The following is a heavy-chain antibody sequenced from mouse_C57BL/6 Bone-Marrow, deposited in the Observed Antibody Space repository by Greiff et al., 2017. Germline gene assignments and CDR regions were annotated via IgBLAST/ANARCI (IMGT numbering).Heavy chain of an antibody. CDR1: GFNIKDDY. D-gene: IGHD3-2*02. Sequence: EVQLQQSGAELVRPGASVKLSCTASGFNIKDDYMHWVKQRPEQGLEWIGWIDPANGDTEYASKFQGKATITADTSSNTAYLQLSSLTSEDTAVYYCTTSDSSGYYAMDYWGQGTSVTVSS. J-gene: IGHJ4*01. CDR3: TTSDSSGYYAMDY. V-gene: IGHV14-4*01. CDR2: IDPANGDT.